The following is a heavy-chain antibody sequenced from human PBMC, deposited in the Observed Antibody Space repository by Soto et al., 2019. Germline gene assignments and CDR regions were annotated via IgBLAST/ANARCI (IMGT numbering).Heavy chain of an antibody. J-gene: IGHJ4*02. CDR3: ATTYYYGSGIYGSLDY. V-gene: IGHV1-69*02. D-gene: IGHD3-10*01. CDR1: GGTFSSYT. CDR2: IIPMLGIA. Sequence: SVKVSCKASGGTFSSYTISWVRQAPGQGLEWMGRIIPMLGIATYAQKFQGRVTITADKSTTTAYMDLSSLGSEDTAVYYCATTYYYGSGIYGSLDYWGQGTLVTVSS.